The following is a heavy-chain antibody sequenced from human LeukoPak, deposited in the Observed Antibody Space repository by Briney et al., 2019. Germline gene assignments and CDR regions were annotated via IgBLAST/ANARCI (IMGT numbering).Heavy chain of an antibody. CDR2: IYYSGST. CDR3: ARSEWLLSFFFDY. CDR1: GGSISSYY. J-gene: IGHJ4*02. D-gene: IGHD3-3*01. Sequence: SETLSLTCTVSGGSISSYYWSWIRQPPGKGLEWIGYIYYSGSTNYNPSLKSRVTISVDTSKNQFSLKLSSVTAADTAVYYCARSEWLLSFFFDYWGQGTLVTVSS. V-gene: IGHV4-59*01.